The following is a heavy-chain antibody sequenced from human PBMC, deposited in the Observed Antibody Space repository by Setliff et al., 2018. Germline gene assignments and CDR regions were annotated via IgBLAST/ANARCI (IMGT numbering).Heavy chain of an antibody. Sequence: ASVKVSCKASGYSFTRYYMYWVRQAPGQGLEWMGIINIGGGSTTYAQKFQGRVTITADESTRTAYMGLSSVRFEDTAVYYCARDTRDRYDTSGHYLSLDYWGQGTLVTVSS. J-gene: IGHJ4*02. CDR3: ARDTRDRYDTSGHYLSLDY. CDR1: GYSFTRYY. D-gene: IGHD3-22*01. CDR2: INIGGGST. V-gene: IGHV1-46*01.